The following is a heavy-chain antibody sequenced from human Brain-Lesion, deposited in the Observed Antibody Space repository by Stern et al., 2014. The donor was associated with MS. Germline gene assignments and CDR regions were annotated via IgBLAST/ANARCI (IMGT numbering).Heavy chain of an antibody. D-gene: IGHD3-3*01. CDR2: FDPEDGEK. J-gene: IGHJ6*02. Sequence: QMQLVQSGAEVKKPGASVKVSCQVSGYTLTELSMHWVRQAPGKGLEWMGGFDPEDGEKIYAQKFQGRVTMTEDTSTDTAYMELSSLRSEDTAVYYCATDRDDFRSGYSAPTKGYGLDVWGQGTTVTVTS. CDR1: GYTLTELS. V-gene: IGHV1-24*01. CDR3: ATDRDDFRSGYSAPTKGYGLDV.